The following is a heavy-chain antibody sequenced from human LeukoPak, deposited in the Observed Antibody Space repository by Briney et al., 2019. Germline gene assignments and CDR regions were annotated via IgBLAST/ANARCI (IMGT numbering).Heavy chain of an antibody. CDR2: ISGSGGST. D-gene: IGHD3-22*01. J-gene: IGHJ4*02. CDR3: AKDVKYYYDSSGYYDY. V-gene: IGHV3-23*01. CDR1: GFTFSSYA. Sequence: PGGSLRLSCAASGFTFSSYAMSWVRQVPGKGLEWVSAISGSGGSTYYADSVKGRFTISRDNSKNTLYLQMNSLRAEDTAVYYCAKDVKYYYDSSGYYDYWGQGTLVTVSS.